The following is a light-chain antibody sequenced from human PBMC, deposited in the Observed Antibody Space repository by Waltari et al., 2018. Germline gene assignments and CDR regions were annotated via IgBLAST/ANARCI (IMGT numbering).Light chain of an antibody. CDR3: QTGGHGTWV. CDR2: VNSDGSH. Sequence: QLVLTQSPSASASLGASVKLTCTLSSGHSSNVIAWIHHRPEKGPRDLMKVNSDGSHSKGDEVPDRFSGSSAGAERYLTISSLQSEDEGDYYCQTGGHGTWVFGGGTKLTVL. J-gene: IGLJ3*02. V-gene: IGLV4-69*01. CDR1: SGHSSNV.